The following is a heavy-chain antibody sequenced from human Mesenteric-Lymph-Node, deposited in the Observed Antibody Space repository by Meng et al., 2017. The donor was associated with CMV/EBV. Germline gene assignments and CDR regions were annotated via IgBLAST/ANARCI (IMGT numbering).Heavy chain of an antibody. CDR3: ARTVCARHCYTQAFDI. V-gene: IGHV3-11*04. D-gene: IGHD2-2*02. CDR1: GFTFSDYY. J-gene: IGHJ3*02. CDR2: ISSSGSTI. Sequence: GESLKISCAASGFTFSDYYMSWIRQAPGKGLEWVSYISSSGSTIYYADSVKGRFTISRDNAKNSLYLQMNSLRAEDTAVYYCARTVCARHCYTQAFDIWGQGTMVTVSS.